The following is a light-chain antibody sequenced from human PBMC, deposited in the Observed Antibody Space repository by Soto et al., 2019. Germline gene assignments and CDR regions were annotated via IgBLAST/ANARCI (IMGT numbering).Light chain of an antibody. J-gene: IGLJ3*02. CDR3: CSYAGSGTWV. CDR1: GGDVGYYDL. CDR2: EVN. Sequence: QSALTQPASVSGSPGQSITISCAGSGGDVGYYDLLSWYQQIPGKAPKLIIFEVNRRPSGVSDRFSGSKSGNTASLTISGLQAEDEADFFCCSYAGSGTWVFGGGTKVTVL. V-gene: IGLV2-23*02.